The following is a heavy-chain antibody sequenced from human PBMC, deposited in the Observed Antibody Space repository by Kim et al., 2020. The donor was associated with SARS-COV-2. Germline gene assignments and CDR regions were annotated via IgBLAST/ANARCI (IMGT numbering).Heavy chain of an antibody. CDR1: GGSISSYY. Sequence: SETLSLTCTVSGGSISSYYWSWIRQPPGKGLEWIGYIYYSGSTNYNPSLKSRVTISVDTSKNQFSLKLSSVTAADTAVYYCARAQINRVVGWFDPWGQGTLVTVSS. V-gene: IGHV4-59*01. CDR3: ARAQINRVVGWFDP. CDR2: IYYSGST. J-gene: IGHJ5*02. D-gene: IGHD2-15*01.